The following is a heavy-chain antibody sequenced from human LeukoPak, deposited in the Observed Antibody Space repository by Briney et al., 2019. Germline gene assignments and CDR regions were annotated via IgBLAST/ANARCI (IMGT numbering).Heavy chain of an antibody. CDR2: MNPNSGNT. J-gene: IGHJ6*02. D-gene: IGHD3-10*01. Sequence: ASVKVSCKASGYTFTSYDINWVRQATGQGLEWMGWMNPNSGNTGYAQKFQGRVTMTRNTSISTAYMELSSLRSEDTAVYYCARGLVARGVIKDYYYGMDVWGQGTTVTVSS. CDR3: ARGLVARGVIKDYYYGMDV. CDR1: GYTFTSYD. V-gene: IGHV1-8*01.